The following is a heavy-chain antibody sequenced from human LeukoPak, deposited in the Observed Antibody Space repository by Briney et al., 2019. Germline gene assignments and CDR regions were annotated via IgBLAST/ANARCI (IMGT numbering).Heavy chain of an antibody. CDR2: ISGSGGRT. Sequence: GGSLRLSCAASGFTFNNYAMNWVRQAPGKGLEWVAVISGSGGRTYYADSVKGRFTISRDNSKNTLYLQMNSLRAEDTAVYYCAKPYYYDSRGYEHFDYWGQGTLVTVSS. CDR3: AKPYYYDSRGYEHFDY. CDR1: GFTFNNYA. J-gene: IGHJ4*02. D-gene: IGHD3-22*01. V-gene: IGHV3-23*01.